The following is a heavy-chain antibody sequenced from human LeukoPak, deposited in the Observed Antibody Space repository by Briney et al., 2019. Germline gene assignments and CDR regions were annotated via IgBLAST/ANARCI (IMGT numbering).Heavy chain of an antibody. V-gene: IGHV1-69*05. Sequence: SVKVSCKASGGTFSSYAINWVRQAPGQGLEWMGGIIPIFGTANYAQKFQGRVTITTDESTSTAYMELSSLRSEDTAVYYCAREVSFAYYMDVWGKGTTVTVSS. D-gene: IGHD2/OR15-2a*01. J-gene: IGHJ6*03. CDR2: IIPIFGTA. CDR3: AREVSFAYYMDV. CDR1: GGTFSSYA.